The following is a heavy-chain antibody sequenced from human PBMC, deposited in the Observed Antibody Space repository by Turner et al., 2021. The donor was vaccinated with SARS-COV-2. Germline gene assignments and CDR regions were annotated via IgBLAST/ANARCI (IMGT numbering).Heavy chain of an antibody. Sequence: QVQLLQSGAEVKKPGSSVKGYCKASGGPFSSYAISWVRQAPGQGLEWMGGIIPIVGTANYTQKFQSRVTISAEASTSTAYKAVSSLRAEDTAVYYGAGNYGDSEDDYWGQGTLVTVSS. CDR1: GGPFSSYA. V-gene: IGHV1-69*01. D-gene: IGHD4-17*01. J-gene: IGHJ4*02. CDR2: IIPIVGTA. CDR3: AGNYGDSEDDY.